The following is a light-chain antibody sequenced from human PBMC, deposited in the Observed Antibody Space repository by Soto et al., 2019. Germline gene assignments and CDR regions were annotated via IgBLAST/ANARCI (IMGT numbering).Light chain of an antibody. J-gene: IGKJ1*01. CDR3: QQYYSTPRT. Sequence: DIVMTQSPDSLAVSLGERATINCKSSQSVLYSSNNKNYLAWYQQKPGQPPKLLIYWASTRESGVPDRFSGSGSGTDYTRTISSLQAEDVAVYYCQQYYSTPRTLGQGAKVDIK. CDR2: WAS. CDR1: QSVLYSSNNKNY. V-gene: IGKV4-1*01.